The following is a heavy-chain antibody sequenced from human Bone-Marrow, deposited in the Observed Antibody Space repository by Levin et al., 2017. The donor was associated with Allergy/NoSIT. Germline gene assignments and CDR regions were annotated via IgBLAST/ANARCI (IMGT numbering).Heavy chain of an antibody. Sequence: GGSLRLSCEVSGFNFGAYAMNWVRQVPGKGLEWVSGVSIGHASYYSDSVKARFITSRNNVKNTVFLQMDSLRVEDTAVYYCAKVADDYRPGGLYYMDVWGKGTSVTVSS. CDR2: VSIGHAS. CDR1: GFNFGAYA. V-gene: IGHV3-23*01. J-gene: IGHJ6*03. CDR3: AKVADDYRPGGLYYMDV. D-gene: IGHD4/OR15-4a*01.